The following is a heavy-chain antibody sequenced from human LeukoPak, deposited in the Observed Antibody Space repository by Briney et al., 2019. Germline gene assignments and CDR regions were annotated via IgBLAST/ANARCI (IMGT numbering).Heavy chain of an antibody. D-gene: IGHD5-18*01. CDR1: GVTFSSYA. CDR2: IIPIFGTA. J-gene: IGHJ4*02. CDR3: ATGRHGYSYGNDY. V-gene: IGHV1-69*06. Sequence: SVKVSCKASGVTFSSYAISWVRQAPGQGLEWMGGIIPIFGTANYAQKFQGRVTITADKSTSTAYMELSSLRSEDTAVYYCATGRHGYSYGNDYWGQETLVTVSS.